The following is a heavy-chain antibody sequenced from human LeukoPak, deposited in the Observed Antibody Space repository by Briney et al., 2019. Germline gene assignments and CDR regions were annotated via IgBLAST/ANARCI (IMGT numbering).Heavy chain of an antibody. CDR3: ARLGVRVVPAAVFDY. CDR1: GGSFSGYY. D-gene: IGHD2-2*01. J-gene: IGHJ4*02. V-gene: IGHV4-34*01. Sequence: SETLSLTSAVYGGSFSGYYWSWIRQPPGKGLEWIGEINHSGSTNYNPSLKSRVTISVDTSKNQFSLKLSSVTAADTAVYYCARLGVRVVPAAVFDYWGQGTLVTVSS. CDR2: INHSGST.